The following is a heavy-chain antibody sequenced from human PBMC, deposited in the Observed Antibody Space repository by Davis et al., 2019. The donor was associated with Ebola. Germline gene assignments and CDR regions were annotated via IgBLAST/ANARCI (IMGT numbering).Heavy chain of an antibody. CDR1: GGTFSSYA. V-gene: IGHV1-69*04. Sequence: AASVKVSCKASGGTFSSYAISWVRQAPGQGLEWMGRIIPILGIANYAQKFQGRVTITADKSTSTAYMELSSLRSEDTAVYYCARDEFARSGYFDYWGQGTLVTVSS. CDR2: IIPILGIA. J-gene: IGHJ4*02. CDR3: ARDEFARSGYFDY. D-gene: IGHD3-10*01.